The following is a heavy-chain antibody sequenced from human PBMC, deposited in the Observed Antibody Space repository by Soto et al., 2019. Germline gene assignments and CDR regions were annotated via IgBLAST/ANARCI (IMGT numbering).Heavy chain of an antibody. D-gene: IGHD3-10*02. CDR2: IIPVFGSS. Sequence: QVQLVQSGAEVKKPGSSMKVSCKASGGTFSTYAINWVRQAPGQGLEWMGGIIPVFGSSNYAQNFQGRVTMTADETTAYMEMSSLRPEDTAVYYCARGCSGGGYCEQCAFDVWGRGTMVTISS. CDR1: GGTFSTYA. V-gene: IGHV1-69*01. J-gene: IGHJ3*01. CDR3: ARGCSGGGYCEQCAFDV.